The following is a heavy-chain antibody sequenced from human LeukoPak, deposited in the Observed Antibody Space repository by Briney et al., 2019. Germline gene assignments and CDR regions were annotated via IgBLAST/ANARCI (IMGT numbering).Heavy chain of an antibody. CDR3: ARTFRGIDY. CDR1: GFTFSGHE. CDR2: ISSGGSTI. V-gene: IGHV3-48*03. Sequence: GGSLRLSCAVSGFTFSGHEMNWVRQAPGKGLEWVSYISSGGSTIYYADSVKGRFTISRDNAKNSLYLQMNSLRAEDTAVYYCARTFRGIDYWGQGTLVTVSS. J-gene: IGHJ4*02. D-gene: IGHD3-10*01.